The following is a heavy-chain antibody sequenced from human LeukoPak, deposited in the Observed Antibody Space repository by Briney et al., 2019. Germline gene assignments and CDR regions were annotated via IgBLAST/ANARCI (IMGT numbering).Heavy chain of an antibody. V-gene: IGHV4-34*01. Sequence: SETLSLTCAVYGGSFSGFYWGWIRQPPGKGLEWIGEIHHSGSTSYNPSLKSRVTMSVDTSKNQFSLKLSSVTAADTAVYYCARHDYYYYGMDVWGQGTTVTVSS. CDR3: ARHDYYYYGMDV. CDR2: IHHSGST. J-gene: IGHJ6*02. CDR1: GGSFSGFY.